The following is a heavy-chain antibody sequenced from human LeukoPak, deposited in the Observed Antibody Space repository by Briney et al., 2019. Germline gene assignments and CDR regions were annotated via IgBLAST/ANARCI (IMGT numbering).Heavy chain of an antibody. J-gene: IGHJ5*02. CDR1: GGSISSYY. Sequence: SETLSLTCTVSGGSISSYYWSWIRQPPGKGLEWIGYIYYGGNTNYNPSLKSRVTISVDTSKNQFSLKLSSVTAADTAVYYCARLWSEGNWENWFDPWGQGTLVTVSS. CDR3: ARLWSEGNWENWFDP. CDR2: IYYGGNT. D-gene: IGHD3-3*01. V-gene: IGHV4-59*01.